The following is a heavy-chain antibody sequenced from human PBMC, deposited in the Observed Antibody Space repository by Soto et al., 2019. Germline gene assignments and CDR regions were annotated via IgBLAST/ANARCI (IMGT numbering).Heavy chain of an antibody. J-gene: IGHJ6*02. CDR3: ARSGSVPYYYYGLDV. CDR2: ISTYNGDA. CDR1: GYTFSRSG. Sequence: QVQLVQSGAEVRKPGASVKVSCKTSGYTFSRSGISWVRQAPGQGLEWMGWISTYNGDANYAQELQGRVTMTTDTSTSTAFMELGSLTSDDTAVYYCARSGSVPYYYYGLDVWGQGTTVTVSS. D-gene: IGHD1-26*01. V-gene: IGHV1-18*01.